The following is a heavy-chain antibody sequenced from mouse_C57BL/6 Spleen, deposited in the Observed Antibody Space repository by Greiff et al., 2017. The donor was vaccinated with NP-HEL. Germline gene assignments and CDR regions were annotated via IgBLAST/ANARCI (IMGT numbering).Heavy chain of an antibody. CDR1: GFTFSSYA. D-gene: IGHD2-3*01. V-gene: IGHV5-4*01. CDR3: AGDEGMDYFDY. CDR2: ISDGGSYT. J-gene: IGHJ2*01. Sequence: EVKLMESGGGLVKPGGSLKLSCAASGFTFSSYAMSWVRQTPEKRLEWVATISDGGSYTYYPDNVKGRFTISRDNAKNNLYLQMSHLKSEDTAMYYCAGDEGMDYFDYWGQGTTLTVSS.